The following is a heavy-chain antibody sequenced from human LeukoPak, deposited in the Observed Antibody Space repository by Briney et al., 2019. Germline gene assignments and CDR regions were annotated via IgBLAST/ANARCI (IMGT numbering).Heavy chain of an antibody. Sequence: SVKVSCKASGGTFSSYAISWVRQAPGQGLEWMGGIIPIFGTANYAQKFQGRVTITADESTSAAYMELSSLRSEDTAVYYCATTYYYDSSGYYLERAFDIWGQGTMVTVSS. J-gene: IGHJ3*02. CDR1: GGTFSSYA. V-gene: IGHV1-69*13. CDR3: ATTYYYDSSGYYLERAFDI. D-gene: IGHD3-22*01. CDR2: IIPIFGTA.